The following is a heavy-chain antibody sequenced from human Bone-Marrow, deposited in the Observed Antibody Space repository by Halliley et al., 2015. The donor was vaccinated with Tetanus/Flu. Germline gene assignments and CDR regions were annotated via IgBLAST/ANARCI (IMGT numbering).Heavy chain of an antibody. Sequence: GRIDPGDSYTNYSPSFEGHVTISADKSISTAYLQWSSLQASDTAMYYCARHVPNWDDPRGFDLWGRGTLITVSS. V-gene: IGHV5-10-1*01. J-gene: IGHJ2*01. CDR2: IDPGDSYT. CDR3: ARHVPNWDDPRGFDL. D-gene: IGHD1-1*01.